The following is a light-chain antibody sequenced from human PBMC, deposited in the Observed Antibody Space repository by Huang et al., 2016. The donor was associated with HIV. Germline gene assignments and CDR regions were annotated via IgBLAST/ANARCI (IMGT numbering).Light chain of an antibody. Sequence: IHLTQSPSSLSASVGDRVTVTCRASQAIGNSLAWYQQGLGKAPKLLIYGSSTLQTGVAPRVSGNGSETDFTLTSASLLPGDFATYFCQQLKSYPLTFGGGT. CDR1: QAIGNS. CDR2: GSS. V-gene: IGKV1-9*01. J-gene: IGKJ4*01. CDR3: QQLKSYPLT.